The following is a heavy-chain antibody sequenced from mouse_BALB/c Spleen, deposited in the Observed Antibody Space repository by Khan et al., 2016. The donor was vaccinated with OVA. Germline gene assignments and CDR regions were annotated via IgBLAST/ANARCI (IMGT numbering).Heavy chain of an antibody. CDR2: ISSDSNTI. J-gene: IGHJ2*01. CDR1: GFTFTRYG. Sequence: EVELVESGGGLVQSGGSRKLSCAASGFTFTRYGMHWIRQAPEKGLEWVAYISSDSNTIYYADTVKGRFTISRDNPKNTLFLQMTSLRSGDTAMYFCATSYFYGYYFDYWGQGTTLTVSS. V-gene: IGHV5-17*02. CDR3: ATSYFYGYYFDY. D-gene: IGHD1-1*01.